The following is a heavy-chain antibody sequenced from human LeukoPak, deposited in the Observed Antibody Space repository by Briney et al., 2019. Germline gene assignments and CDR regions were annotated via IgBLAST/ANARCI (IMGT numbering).Heavy chain of an antibody. CDR3: TRAGRTYGSGSYYFY. D-gene: IGHD3-10*01. CDR2: INPNSGGS. V-gene: IGHV1-2*02. J-gene: IGHJ4*02. CDR1: GYTFTGYY. Sequence: EASVKVSCTASGYTFTGYYIHWVRQAPGQGLEWMGWINPNSGGSNYAQKFQGRVTMTRDTSISTAYTELSRLRSDDTAVYYCTRAGRTYGSGSYYFYWGQGILVTVSS.